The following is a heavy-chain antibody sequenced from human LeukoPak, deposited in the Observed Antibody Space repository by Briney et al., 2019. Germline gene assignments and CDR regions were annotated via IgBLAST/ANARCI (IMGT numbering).Heavy chain of an antibody. D-gene: IGHD1-26*01. CDR1: GYTLTELS. V-gene: IGHV1-24*01. CDR3: TTRHSGSWFGAFDI. Sequence: ASVKVSCKVSGYTLTELSMHWVRQAPGKGLEWIGGFDPEDGDAIYAQSFQGRVTMTEDTSTDTPYMELRSLRSEDTAVYYCTTRHSGSWFGAFDIWGQGTMVTVSS. J-gene: IGHJ3*02. CDR2: FDPEDGDA.